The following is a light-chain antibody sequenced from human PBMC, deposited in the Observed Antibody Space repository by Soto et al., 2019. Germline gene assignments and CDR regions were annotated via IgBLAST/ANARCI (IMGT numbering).Light chain of an antibody. CDR3: QQYNSYWT. Sequence: NHAPSTVSASIGDTVTITCRASQTISGWLAWYQQRPGKAPNLLIFDASTLEGGVPSRFSGSGSGTEFTLTISSLQPDDFATYYCQQYNSYWTFGQG. CDR2: DAS. CDR1: QTISGW. V-gene: IGKV1-5*01. J-gene: IGKJ1*01.